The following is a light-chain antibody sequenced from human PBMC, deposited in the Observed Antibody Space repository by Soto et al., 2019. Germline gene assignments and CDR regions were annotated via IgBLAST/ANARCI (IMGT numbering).Light chain of an antibody. J-gene: IGLJ2*01. V-gene: IGLV4-69*01. CDR1: SGHSNYA. CDR2: LNSDGSH. Sequence: QAVLTQSPSASASLGASVKLNCTLSSGHSNYAIAWHQQQSEKGPRYLMKLNSDGSHSKGDGIPDRFSGSSSGAERYLTISSLQSEAEADYYCQTWGSGIVVFGGGTQLTVL. CDR3: QTWGSGIVV.